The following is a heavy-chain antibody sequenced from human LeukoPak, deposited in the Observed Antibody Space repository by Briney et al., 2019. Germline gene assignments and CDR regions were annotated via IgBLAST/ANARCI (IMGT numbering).Heavy chain of an antibody. D-gene: IGHD5-18*01. J-gene: IGHJ4*02. Sequence: SETLSLTCAVYGGSFSGYYWSWIRQPPGKGLEWIGEINHSGSTNYNPSLKSRVTTSVDTSKNQFSLKLSSVTAADTAVYYCARGGHSYGYMFDYWGQGTLVTVSS. CDR3: ARGGHSYGYMFDY. CDR2: INHSGST. CDR1: GGSFSGYY. V-gene: IGHV4-34*01.